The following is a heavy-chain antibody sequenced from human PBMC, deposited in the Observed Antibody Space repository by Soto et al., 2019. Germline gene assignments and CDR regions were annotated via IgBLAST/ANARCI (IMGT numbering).Heavy chain of an antibody. CDR2: IKSKTDGGTT. V-gene: IGHV3-15*01. D-gene: IGHD2-15*01. Sequence: PGGSLRLSCAGSGFTFDTAWMSWVRQAPGKGLEWVDRIKSKTDGGTTDYAAPVKGRFTISRDDSKTTLYLQMNSLKTEDTAVYYCTTDCSGGSCYPGAYYYYYGMDVWGQGTTVTVSS. CDR1: GFTFDTAW. CDR3: TTDCSGGSCYPGAYYYYYGMDV. J-gene: IGHJ6*02.